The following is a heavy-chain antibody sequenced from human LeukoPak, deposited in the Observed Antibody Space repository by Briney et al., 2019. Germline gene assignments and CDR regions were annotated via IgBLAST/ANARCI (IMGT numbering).Heavy chain of an antibody. J-gene: IGHJ5*02. CDR3: ARGYSSSWYGDWFDP. Sequence: NPSETLSLTCTVSGGSISSSSYYWGWIRQPPGKGLEWIGSIYYSGSTYYNPSLKSRVTISVDTSKNQFSLKLSSVTAADTAVYYCARGYSSSWYGDWFDPWGQGTLVTVSS. V-gene: IGHV4-39*07. CDR2: IYYSGST. D-gene: IGHD6-13*01. CDR1: GGSISSSSYY.